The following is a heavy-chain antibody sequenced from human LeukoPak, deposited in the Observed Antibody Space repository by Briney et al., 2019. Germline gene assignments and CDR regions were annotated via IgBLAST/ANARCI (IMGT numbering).Heavy chain of an antibody. CDR3: ARGEYGDYAGGYYYYMDV. Sequence: PSETLSLTCAVYGGSFSGYYWSWIRQPPGKGLEWIGEINHSGSTNYNPSLKSRVTISVDTSKNQFSLKLSSVTAADTAVYYCARGEYGDYAGGYYYYMDVWGKGTTVTASS. CDR1: GGSFSGYY. J-gene: IGHJ6*03. V-gene: IGHV4-34*01. D-gene: IGHD4-17*01. CDR2: INHSGST.